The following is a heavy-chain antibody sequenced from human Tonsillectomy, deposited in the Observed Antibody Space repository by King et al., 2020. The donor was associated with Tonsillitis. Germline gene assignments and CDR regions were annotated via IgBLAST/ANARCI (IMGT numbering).Heavy chain of an antibody. CDR2: IKSKTDGGTT. D-gene: IGHD3-10*01. CDR1: GFTFSNAW. V-gene: IGHV3-15*01. J-gene: IGHJ4*02. Sequence: VQLVESGGGLVKPGGSLRLSCAASGFTFSNAWMSWVRQAPGKGLEWVGRIKSKTDGGTTDYAAPVKGRFTISRDDSKNTLYLQMNSLKTEDTAVYYCTTDSPDVLLWFGELFTPYWGQGTLVTVSS. CDR3: TTDSPDVLLWFGELFTPY.